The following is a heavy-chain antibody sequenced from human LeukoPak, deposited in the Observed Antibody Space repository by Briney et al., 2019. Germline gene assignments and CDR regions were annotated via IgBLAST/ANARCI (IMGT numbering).Heavy chain of an antibody. V-gene: IGHV4-59*01. CDR3: ATSPYYYDSSGQFDY. CDR2: IYYSWST. CDR1: GGSISSYY. D-gene: IGHD3-22*01. J-gene: IGHJ4*02. Sequence: SETLSLTCTVSGGSISSYYWSWIRQPPGKGLEWIGYIYYSWSTNYNPSLTSRVTISVDTSKNQFSLKLSSVTAADTAVYYCATSPYYYDSSGQFDYWGQGTLVTVSS.